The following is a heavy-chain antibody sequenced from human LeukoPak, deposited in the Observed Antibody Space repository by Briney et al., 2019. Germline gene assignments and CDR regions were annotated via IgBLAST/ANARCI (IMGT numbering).Heavy chain of an antibody. J-gene: IGHJ5*02. V-gene: IGHV4-39*01. CDR2: IYYSGST. Sequence: SETLSLTCTVSGGSISSGGYYWGWIRQPPGRGLEWIGSIYYSGSTYYNPSLKSRVTMSVDTSKNQFSLKLTSVTAADAAVYYRARQYSSGWPWFDPWGQGTLVTVSS. D-gene: IGHD6-19*01. CDR3: ARQYSSGWPWFDP. CDR1: GGSISSGGYY.